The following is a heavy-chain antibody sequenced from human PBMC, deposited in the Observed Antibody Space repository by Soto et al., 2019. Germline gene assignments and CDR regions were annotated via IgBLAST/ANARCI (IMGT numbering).Heavy chain of an antibody. J-gene: IGHJ4*02. CDR2: INHSGST. CDR3: ARVSTSASGSYYTLDY. D-gene: IGHD3-10*01. V-gene: IGHV4-34*01. Sequence: SETLSLTCAAYGGSFSGYYWSWIRQPPGKGLEWIGEINHSGSTNYNPSLKSRVTISVDTSKNQFSLNLTSATAADTAVYYCARVSTSASGSYYTLDYWGQGTLVTVSS. CDR1: GGSFSGYY.